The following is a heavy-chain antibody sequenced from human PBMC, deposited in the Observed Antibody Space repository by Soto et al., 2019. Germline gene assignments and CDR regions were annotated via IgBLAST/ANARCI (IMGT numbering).Heavy chain of an antibody. D-gene: IGHD3-3*01. CDR1: GFTFIRYS. J-gene: IGHJ6*02. CDR2: ISSSSSSI. Sequence: EVQLVESGGGLVQPGGPPRLSCAASGFTFIRYSMNWVRQAPGKGLEWVAYISSSSSSIYHADSVKGRFTISRDNAKNALYLQMNSLRDEDTAVYYCARVNSWSGYTADVWGHGTTVTVSS. V-gene: IGHV3-48*02. CDR3: ARVNSWSGYTADV.